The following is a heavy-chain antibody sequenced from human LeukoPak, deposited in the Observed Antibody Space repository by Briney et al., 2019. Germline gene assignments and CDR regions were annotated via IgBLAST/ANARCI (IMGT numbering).Heavy chain of an antibody. CDR2: IYHSGST. V-gene: IGHV4-30-2*02. D-gene: IGHD1-26*01. J-gene: IGHJ6*03. CDR3: ARRKWEGGFTMDV. Sequence: TSRTLSLTCAVSGGSISSGGYSWSWIRQPPGKGLEWIGYIYHSGSTYYNPSLKSRVTISVDTSKNQFSLKLSSVTAAGTAVYYCARRKWEGGFTMDVWGKGTTVTVSS. CDR1: GGSISSGGYS.